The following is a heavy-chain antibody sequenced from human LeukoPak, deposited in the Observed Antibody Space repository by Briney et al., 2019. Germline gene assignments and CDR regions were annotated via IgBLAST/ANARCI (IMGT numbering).Heavy chain of an antibody. V-gene: IGHV1-46*01. D-gene: IGHD2-21*01. Sequence: GASVKGSCKTSGYTFTKYLIHWVRQAPGQGLEWMGTINPQGDITNSEQRFQGRITLTEDTSTSTVYMELSSLTSEDTAVYYCARPSYCVADNCGYWLDPWGPGTLVTVSS. CDR1: GYTFTKYL. J-gene: IGHJ5*02. CDR3: ARPSYCVADNCGYWLDP. CDR2: INPQGDIT.